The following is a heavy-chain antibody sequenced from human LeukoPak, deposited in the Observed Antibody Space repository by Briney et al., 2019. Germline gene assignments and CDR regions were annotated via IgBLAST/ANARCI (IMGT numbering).Heavy chain of an antibody. Sequence: SETLSLTCTVSGVSVSVYYWSWIRQPPGKGLEWIGYIYYSGSANYNPSLKSRVTISVDTSKNQFSLKLTSVTAADTAVYYCARANQQLSDLDYWGQGTLVTVSS. CDR1: GVSVSVYY. D-gene: IGHD6-13*01. CDR2: IYYSGSA. V-gene: IGHV4-59*02. J-gene: IGHJ4*02. CDR3: ARANQQLSDLDY.